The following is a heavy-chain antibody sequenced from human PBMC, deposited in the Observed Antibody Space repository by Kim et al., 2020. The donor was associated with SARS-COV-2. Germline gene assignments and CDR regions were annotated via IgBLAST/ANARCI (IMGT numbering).Heavy chain of an antibody. V-gene: IGHV5-51*01. CDR2: IDPGDSDT. Sequence: GESLKISCKGSGYNFNRNWIGWVRQMPGKGLEWMGIIDPGDSDTRYTPSFQGQVTISVDKSINPAYLPCSSLQASDTAIYYRSRPPLRSLQLCSPWPYGM. CDR3: SRPPLRSLQLCSPWPYGM. D-gene: IGHD1-1*01. J-gene: IGHJ6*01. CDR1: GYNFNRNW.